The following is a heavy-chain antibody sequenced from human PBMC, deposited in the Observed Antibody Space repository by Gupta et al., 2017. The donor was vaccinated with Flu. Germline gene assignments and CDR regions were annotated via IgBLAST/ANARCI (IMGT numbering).Heavy chain of an antibody. CDR1: GGTISSSSYF. CDR2: IYYSGST. D-gene: IGHD2-2*02. CDR3: ATVVVPAAILGWFDP. Sequence: QLQLQESGPGLVKPSETLSLTCNVSGGTISSSSYFWGWIRQPPGKGLEWIGSIYYSGSTYYNPSLKSRVTISVDTAKNQFSLKLSSVTAADTAVYYCATVVVPAAILGWFDPWGQGTLVTVSS. V-gene: IGHV4-39*01. J-gene: IGHJ5*02.